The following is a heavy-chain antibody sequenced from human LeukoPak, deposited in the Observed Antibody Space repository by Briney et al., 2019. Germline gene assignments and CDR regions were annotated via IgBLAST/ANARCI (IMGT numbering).Heavy chain of an antibody. V-gene: IGHV4-4*07. CDR1: GGSISGYY. J-gene: IGHJ5*02. CDR2: IYSSGST. Sequence: PSETLSLTCNVYGGSISGYYWSWIRQPAGKGLEWIGRIYSSGSTNCNPSLKSRVTMSVDTSKNQFSLKLSSVTAADTAVYYCAIRKYYDILTGYRKIPTSGFDPWGQGTLVTVSS. D-gene: IGHD3-9*01. CDR3: AIRKYYDILTGYRKIPTSGFDP.